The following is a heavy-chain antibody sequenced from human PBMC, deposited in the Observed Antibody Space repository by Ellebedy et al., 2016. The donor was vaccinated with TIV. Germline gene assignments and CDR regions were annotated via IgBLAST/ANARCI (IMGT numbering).Heavy chain of an antibody. CDR3: AREFDIDQPSAFDY. V-gene: IGHV3-23*01. D-gene: IGHD2-15*01. CDR2: FFSYDGST. CDR1: GFTFSNYA. J-gene: IGHJ4*02. Sequence: GESLKISCAASGFTFSNYAMSWVRQAPGKGLEWVSDFFSYDGSTHYADSVRARFAISRDNAGGSLWLQMTSLRAEDTALYYCAREFDIDQPSAFDYWGQGILVTVSS.